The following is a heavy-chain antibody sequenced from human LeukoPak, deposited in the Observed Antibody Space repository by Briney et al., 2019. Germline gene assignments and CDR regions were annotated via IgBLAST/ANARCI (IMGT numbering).Heavy chain of an antibody. J-gene: IGHJ4*02. CDR2: ISDIGSI. D-gene: IGHD2/OR15-2a*01. Sequence: SETLSLTCTVSGGSISSYYWSWIRQPPGKGLEWIAYISDIGSINYNLSLKSRVTISLDTSKNQFSLKLSSVTAADTAVYYCAGHHPRNTVDFWGQGTLVTVSS. V-gene: IGHV4-59*08. CDR1: GGSISSYY. CDR3: AGHHPRNTVDF.